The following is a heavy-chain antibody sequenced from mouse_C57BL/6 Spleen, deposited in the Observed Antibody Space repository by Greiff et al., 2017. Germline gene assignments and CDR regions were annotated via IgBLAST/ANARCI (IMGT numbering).Heavy chain of an antibody. Sequence: QVQLQQPGAELVRPGSSVKLSCKASGYTFTSYWMHWVKQRPIQGLEWIGNIDPSDSETHYNQKFKDKATLTVDKSSSTAYMQLSSLTSEDSAVYYCARIAITTVVATRSRDYWGQGTTRTVSS. V-gene: IGHV1-52*01. CDR2: IDPSDSET. CDR3: ARIAITTVVATRSRDY. CDR1: GYTFTSYW. D-gene: IGHD1-1*01. J-gene: IGHJ2*01.